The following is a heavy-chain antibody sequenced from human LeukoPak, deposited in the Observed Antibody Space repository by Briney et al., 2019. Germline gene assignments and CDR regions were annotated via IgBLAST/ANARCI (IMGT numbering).Heavy chain of an antibody. V-gene: IGHV1-18*01. CDR1: GYTFTSYG. D-gene: IGHD2-21*02. CDR3: ARTMAYCGGDCYSPFDY. J-gene: IGHJ4*02. Sequence: GASVKVSCKASGYTFTSYGISWVRQAPGQGLEWMGWISAYNGNTNYAQKLQGRVTMTTDTSTSTAYMELRSLRSDDTAVYYCARTMAYCGGDCYSPFDYWGQGTLVTVSS. CDR2: ISAYNGNT.